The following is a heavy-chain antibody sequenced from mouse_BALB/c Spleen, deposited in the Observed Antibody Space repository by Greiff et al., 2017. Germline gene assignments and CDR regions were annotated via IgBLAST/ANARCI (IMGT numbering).Heavy chain of an antibody. CDR3: ARETARATYPFAY. Sequence: VQLQQSGPGLVKPSQSLSLTCTVTGYSITSDYAWNWIRQFPGNKLVWMGYISYSGSTSYNPSLKSRISITRDTSKNQFFLQLNSVTTEDTATYYCARETARATYPFAYWGQGTLVTVSA. J-gene: IGHJ3*01. CDR1: GYSITSDYA. CDR2: ISYSGST. D-gene: IGHD3-2*01. V-gene: IGHV3-2*02.